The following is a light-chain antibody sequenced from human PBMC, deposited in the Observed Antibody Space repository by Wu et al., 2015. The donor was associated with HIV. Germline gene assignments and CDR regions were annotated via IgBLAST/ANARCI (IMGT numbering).Light chain of an antibody. J-gene: IGKJ2*01. CDR3: QQYNNWLMYT. CDR1: QSVSSN. Sequence: EIVLTQSPITLSLSPGKRATLSCRASQSVSSNLAWYQQKPGQAPRLLIYGASTRATGIPARFSGSGSGTEFTLTISSMQSEDFAVYYCQQYNNWLMYTFGQGTKLEIK. V-gene: IGKV3-15*01. CDR2: GAS.